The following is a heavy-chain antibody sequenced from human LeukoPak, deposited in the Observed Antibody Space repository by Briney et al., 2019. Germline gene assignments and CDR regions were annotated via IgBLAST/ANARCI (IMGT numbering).Heavy chain of an antibody. Sequence: SGGSLRLSCAASGFTFSSYGMHWVRQAPGKGLEWVAFIRYVGSNKYYADSVKGRFTISRDSSKNTLFLEMNSLRVEDTAVYYCAKRHTTGWYLFDYWGQGTLVTVSS. CDR3: AKRHTTGWYLFDY. CDR2: IRYVGSNK. CDR1: GFTFSSYG. D-gene: IGHD6-19*01. J-gene: IGHJ4*02. V-gene: IGHV3-30*02.